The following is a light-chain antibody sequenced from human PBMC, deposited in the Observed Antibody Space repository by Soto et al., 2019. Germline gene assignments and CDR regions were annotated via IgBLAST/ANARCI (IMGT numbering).Light chain of an antibody. CDR3: QQYDNLLLT. CDR2: DAS. CDR1: QDISSY. Sequence: DIQMTQSPSSLSASVGDRVTITSKASQDISSYLNWYQQKPGKAPKLLIYDASNLETGVPSRFSGSGSGTDFTFTISSLQPEDIATYYCQQYDNLLLTFGGGTKVDI. J-gene: IGKJ4*01. V-gene: IGKV1-33*01.